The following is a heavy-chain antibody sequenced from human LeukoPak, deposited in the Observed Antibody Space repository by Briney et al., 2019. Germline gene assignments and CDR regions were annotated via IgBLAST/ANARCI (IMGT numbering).Heavy chain of an antibody. D-gene: IGHD6-13*01. CDR1: GFTVSSNY. Sequence: PGGSLRLSCAASGFTVSSNYTSWVRQAPGKGLEWVSVIYSGGSTYYADSVKGRFTISRDNSKNTLYLQMNSLRAEDTAVYYCARVTPYSSIGFDYWGQGTLVTVSS. V-gene: IGHV3-53*01. CDR3: ARVTPYSSIGFDY. CDR2: IYSGGST. J-gene: IGHJ4*02.